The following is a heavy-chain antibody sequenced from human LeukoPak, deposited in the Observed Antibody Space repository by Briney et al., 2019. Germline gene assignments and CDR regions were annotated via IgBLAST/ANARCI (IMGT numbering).Heavy chain of an antibody. CDR2: INAGFGET. CDR3: ARDSDTTDWAWVY. V-gene: IGHV1-3*01. CDR1: GYAFSMYSKYT. Sequence: ASVKVSCKASGYAFSMYSKYTIHWVRQAPGQRPEWMGWINAGFGETRYRQKFQGRVTLSADTFANTVYMELNSLTSEDTAVYYCARDSDTTDWAWVYWGQGTLVTVSS. J-gene: IGHJ4*02. D-gene: IGHD3-9*01.